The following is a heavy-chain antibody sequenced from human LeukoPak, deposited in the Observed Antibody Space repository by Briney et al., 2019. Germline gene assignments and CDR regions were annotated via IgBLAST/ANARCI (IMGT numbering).Heavy chain of an antibody. D-gene: IGHD2-2*01. CDR1: GGSISSYY. V-gene: IGHV4-59*01. CDR2: IYYSGST. J-gene: IGHJ6*03. Sequence: SETLSLTCTVSGGSISSYYWSWVRQPPGKGLEWIGSIYYSGSTYYNPSLKSRVIISVNKSKNQFSLKLSSVTAADTAVYYCARAGGLGYCSSTSCYRSYYYYYMDVWGKGTTVTVSS. CDR3: ARAGGLGYCSSTSCYRSYYYYYMDV.